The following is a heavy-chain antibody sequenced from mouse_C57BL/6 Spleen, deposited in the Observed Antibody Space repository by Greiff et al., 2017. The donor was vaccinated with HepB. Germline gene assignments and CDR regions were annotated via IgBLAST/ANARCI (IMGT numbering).Heavy chain of an antibody. CDR1: GYAFTNYL. D-gene: IGHD1-1*01. J-gene: IGHJ2*01. Sequence: VQLQQSGAELVRPGTSVKVSCKASGYAFTNYLIEWVKQRPGQGLEWIGVINPGSGGTNYNEKFKGKATLTADKSSSTAYMQLSSLTSEDSAVYFCARGITFGYFDYWGQGTTLTVSS. CDR3: ARGITFGYFDY. CDR2: INPGSGGT. V-gene: IGHV1-54*01.